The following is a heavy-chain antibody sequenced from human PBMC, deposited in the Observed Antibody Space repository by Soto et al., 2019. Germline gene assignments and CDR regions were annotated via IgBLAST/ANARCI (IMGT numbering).Heavy chain of an antibody. V-gene: IGHV4-39*07. D-gene: IGHD3-22*01. CDR2: IHHTGST. CDR3: ARLLDDSRGYYYFDY. CDR1: CISIREITSY. Sequence: PSETLSLTCILSCISIREITSYRGLIRHTRGEGLEWLGSIHHTGSTYDNPSLKSRVIISVDTSKNQFSLRLSSVTAADKAVYYCARLLDDSRGYYYFDYWGQGTLVPVSS. J-gene: IGHJ4*02.